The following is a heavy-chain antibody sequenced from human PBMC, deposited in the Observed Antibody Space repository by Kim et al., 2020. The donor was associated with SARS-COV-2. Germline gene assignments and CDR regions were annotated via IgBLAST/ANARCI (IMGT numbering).Heavy chain of an antibody. V-gene: IGHV3-53*01. CDR3: ARDSGQWGGIDY. Sequence: YSADSVKGRITTSRDNSKNTLYIQMNSLRAEDTAVYYCARDSGQWGGIDYWGQGTLVTVSS. J-gene: IGHJ4*02. D-gene: IGHD6-19*01.